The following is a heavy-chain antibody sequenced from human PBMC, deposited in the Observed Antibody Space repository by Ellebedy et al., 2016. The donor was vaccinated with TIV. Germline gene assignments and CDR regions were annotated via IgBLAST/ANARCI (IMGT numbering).Heavy chain of an antibody. D-gene: IGHD6-19*01. J-gene: IGHJ4*02. CDR1: GFTVSNNY. CDR3: AKDRFSSAWYGGYFDY. Sequence: PGGSLRLSCAASGFTVSNNYMIWVRQAPGKGLEWVSAISGSGDSPHYADSVKGRFTISRDTSKNTLYLKMNSLRAEDTAVYYCAKDRFSSAWYGGYFDYWGRGTLVTVSS. CDR2: ISGSGDSP. V-gene: IGHV3-23*01.